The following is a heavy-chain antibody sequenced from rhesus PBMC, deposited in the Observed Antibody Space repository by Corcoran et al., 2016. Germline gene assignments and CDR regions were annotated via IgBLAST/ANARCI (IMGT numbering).Heavy chain of an antibody. J-gene: IGHJ4*01. CDR1: GGSISDSYR. V-gene: IGHV4S10*01. CDR2: IYGSSTST. D-gene: IGHD2-21*01. Sequence: QVQLQESGPGVVKPSETLSLTCAVSGGSISDSYRWSWIRQPPGKGLEWIGYIYGSSTSTNYNPSLKSRGTISKDTSKNQFCLKLSSVTAADTAVYYCARACTGSGCYSYVGFDYWGQGVLVTVSS. CDR3: ARACTGSGCYSYVGFDY.